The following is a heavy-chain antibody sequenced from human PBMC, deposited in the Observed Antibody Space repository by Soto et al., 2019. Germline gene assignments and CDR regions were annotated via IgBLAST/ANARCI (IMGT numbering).Heavy chain of an antibody. Sequence: GGSLRLSCAASGFAFDINGMTWVRQVPGKGLEWVSAISAGGGTTYYADPVKGRFTISRDNSKNMLYLQINSLRAEDTAVYYCAKVRRDFAWLSELDYFDYWGQGTPVTVSS. J-gene: IGHJ4*02. D-gene: IGHD3-9*01. CDR1: GFAFDING. CDR2: ISAGGGTT. CDR3: AKVRRDFAWLSELDYFDY. V-gene: IGHV3-23*01.